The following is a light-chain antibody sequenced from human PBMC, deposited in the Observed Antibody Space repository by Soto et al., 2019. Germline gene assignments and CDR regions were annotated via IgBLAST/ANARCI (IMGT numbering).Light chain of an antibody. CDR3: RSYTGSSTFV. CDR2: DVN. V-gene: IGLV2-14*01. CDR1: SSDVGGYKY. J-gene: IGLJ1*01. Sequence: QPVLTQPASVSGSPGQSITISCTGTSSDVGGYKYVSWYQQLPGKAPKLMIYDVNNRPSGVSNRFSGSKSGNTASLTISGLQAEDEADYYCRSYTGSSTFVFGTGTKLTVL.